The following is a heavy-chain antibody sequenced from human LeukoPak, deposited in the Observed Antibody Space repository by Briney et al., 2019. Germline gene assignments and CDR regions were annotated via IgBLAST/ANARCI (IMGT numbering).Heavy chain of an antibody. J-gene: IGHJ4*02. V-gene: IGHV3-74*03. D-gene: IGHD6-13*01. Sequence: PGGSLRLSCAASGITFSTHWMYWVRQAPGKGLVWVSCINPDGSATMYADSLKGRFTTSRDNAKNTLYLQLNSLRAEDTSIYYCGSGIAPEDSVAVDYWGQGTLVTVSS. CDR3: GSGIAPEDSVAVDY. CDR2: INPDGSAT. CDR1: GITFSTHW.